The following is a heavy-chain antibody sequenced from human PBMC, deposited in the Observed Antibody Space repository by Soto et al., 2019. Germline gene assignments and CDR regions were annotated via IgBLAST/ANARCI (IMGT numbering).Heavy chain of an antibody. CDR1: GYSFTSYW. D-gene: IGHD3-22*01. J-gene: IGHJ3*02. Sequence: GESLKISCLVSGYSFTSYWIGWVRQMPGKGLEWMGIIYPGDSDTRYSPSFQGQVTISADKSISTAYLQWSSLKASDTAMYYCASEYYDSSANAFDIWGQGTRVTISS. V-gene: IGHV5-51*03. CDR3: ASEYYDSSANAFDI. CDR2: IYPGDSDT.